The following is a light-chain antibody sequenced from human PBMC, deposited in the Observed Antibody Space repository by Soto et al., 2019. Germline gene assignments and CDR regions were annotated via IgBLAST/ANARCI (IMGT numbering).Light chain of an antibody. V-gene: IGKV3-20*01. Sequence: IVLTQSPGTLSLSPGERATLSCRASQSVSNNYLAWYQQKPGQAPRLLIYGASTRATGIPDRFSGSGSGTDFSLTISRLEPEDFAVYYCQQYVSSPRTFGQGTKVDIK. J-gene: IGKJ1*01. CDR1: QSVSNNY. CDR2: GAS. CDR3: QQYVSSPRT.